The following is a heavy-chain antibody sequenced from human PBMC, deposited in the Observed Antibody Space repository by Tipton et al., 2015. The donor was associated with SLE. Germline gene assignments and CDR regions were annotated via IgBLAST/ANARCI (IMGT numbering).Heavy chain of an antibody. CDR1: GGSIRSDTYY. J-gene: IGHJ3*02. CDR3: AADAFDI. Sequence: TLSLTCTVSGGSIRSDTYYWGWIRQPPGKGLAWIGSVYDSGTTYYNPSLKSRVTISLDTSKNQFSLKLTSVTAADTAVYYCAADAFDIWGQGTMVTVSS. CDR2: VYDSGTT. V-gene: IGHV4-39*07.